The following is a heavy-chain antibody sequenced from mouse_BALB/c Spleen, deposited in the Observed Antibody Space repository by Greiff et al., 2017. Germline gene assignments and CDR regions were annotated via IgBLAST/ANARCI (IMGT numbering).Heavy chain of an antibody. CDR3: ARGAYYGNYDYYAMDD. Sequence: EVKVVESGGGLVKPGGSLKLSCAASGFTFSSYAMSWVRQTPEKRLEWVASISSGGSTYYPDSVKGRFTISRDNARNILYLQMSSLRSEDTAMYYCARGAYYGNYDYYAMDDWGQGTSVTVSS. CDR1: GFTFSSYA. D-gene: IGHD2-10*01. J-gene: IGHJ4*01. CDR2: ISSGGST. V-gene: IGHV5-6-5*01.